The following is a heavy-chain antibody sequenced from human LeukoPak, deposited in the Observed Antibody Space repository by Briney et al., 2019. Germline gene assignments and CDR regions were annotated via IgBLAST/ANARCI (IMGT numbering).Heavy chain of an antibody. J-gene: IGHJ4*02. CDR2: ISSSSSYI. Sequence: PGGSLRLSCAASGFTFSSYSMNWVRQAPGKGLEWVSSISSSSSYIYYADSVKGRFTISRDNAKNSLYLQMNSLRAEDTAVYYCARDLTRVAGNLYYWGQGTLVTVSS. V-gene: IGHV3-21*01. CDR1: GFTFSSYS. CDR3: ARDLTRVAGNLYY. D-gene: IGHD6-19*01.